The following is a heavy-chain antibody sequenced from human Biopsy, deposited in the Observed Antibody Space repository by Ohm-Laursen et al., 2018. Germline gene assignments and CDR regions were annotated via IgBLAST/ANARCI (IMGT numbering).Heavy chain of an antibody. CDR2: VNPDSGNT. D-gene: IGHD2-8*01. Sequence: SVKVSCKTSGYPFTFYEINWVRQATGQGLEWLGWVNPDSGNTGSAQKFHDRVTMTMNTSINTAYLELSSLRSEDTAVYYCARFDNGFDKWGQGTLVTVSS. V-gene: IGHV1-8*01. J-gene: IGHJ4*02. CDR3: ARFDNGFDK. CDR1: GYPFTFYE.